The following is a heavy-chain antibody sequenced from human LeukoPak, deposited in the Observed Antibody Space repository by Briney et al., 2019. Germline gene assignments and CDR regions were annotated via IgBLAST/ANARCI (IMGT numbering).Heavy chain of an antibody. V-gene: IGHV3-7*03. CDR3: ARGGTRGGWFDP. CDR1: RFTFSNYW. Sequence: PGGSLRLSCAASRFTFSNYWMSWVRQAPGKGLEWVANINQEGSEKYYVDSVKGRFTISRDNAKNSLYLQVNSLRAEDTAVYFCARGGTRGGWFDPWGQGTLVTVSS. CDR2: INQEGSEK. D-gene: IGHD2-2*01. J-gene: IGHJ5*02.